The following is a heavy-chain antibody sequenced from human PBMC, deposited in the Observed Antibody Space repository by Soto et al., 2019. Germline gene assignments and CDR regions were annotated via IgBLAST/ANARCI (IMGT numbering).Heavy chain of an antibody. V-gene: IGHV3-23*01. CDR1: GFTFSSFA. CDR2: VSRSGDNT. J-gene: IGHJ4*02. D-gene: IGHD3-9*01. CDR3: GKDFGHYDILSGYPTFGY. Sequence: EVQLLESGGGLVQPGGSLRLSCAASGFTFSSFAMSWVRQAPGEGLEWVSAVSRSGDNTYYADSVKGRFAISRDNSKNSLYLQMNSLRAEDTAVYDCGKDFGHYDILSGYPTFGYWGQGTLVTVSS.